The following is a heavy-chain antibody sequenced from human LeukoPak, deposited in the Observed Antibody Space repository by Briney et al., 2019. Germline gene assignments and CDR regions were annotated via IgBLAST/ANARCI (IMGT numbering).Heavy chain of an antibody. J-gene: IGHJ4*02. CDR1: GFTFSSYA. CDR3: AKASVGATYYFDY. CDR2: ISGSGGST. Sequence: GGSLRLSCAASGFTFSSYAMSWVRQAPGKGLEWVSAISGSGGSTYYADSVKGRFTISRDNSKNMLYLQMNSLRAEDTAVYYCAKASVGATYYFDYWGQGTLVTVSS. V-gene: IGHV3-23*01. D-gene: IGHD1-26*01.